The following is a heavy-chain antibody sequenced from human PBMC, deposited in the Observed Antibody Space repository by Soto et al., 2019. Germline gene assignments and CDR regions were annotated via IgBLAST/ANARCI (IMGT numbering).Heavy chain of an antibody. CDR1: GYTFTVQC. CDR2: INPNSGAA. D-gene: IGHD3-10*01. J-gene: IGHJ4*02. Sequence: QVQLVQSGAEVKKPGASLNVSCKAIGYTFTVQCIHWVRQAPGQGLEWMGWINPNSGAANFAQKFQGRVTMTSDTAINTAYMELRRLRSDAAATYYCTRGRCDRLLWTDYWGQGNLVTVSS. V-gene: IGHV1-2*02. CDR3: TRGRCDRLLWTDY.